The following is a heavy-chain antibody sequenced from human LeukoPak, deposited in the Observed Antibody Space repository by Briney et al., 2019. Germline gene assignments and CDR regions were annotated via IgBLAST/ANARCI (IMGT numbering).Heavy chain of an antibody. CDR2: ISSSGGTM. CDR3: ARGRIQLWNHEIDY. J-gene: IGHJ4*02. V-gene: IGHV3-11*04. D-gene: IGHD5-18*01. CDR1: GFTFSDYY. Sequence: GGSLRLSCAASGFTFSDYYMSWIRQAPGKGLEWVSYISSSGGTMYYVDSVKGRFTISRDNAKNSLFLQMNSLRAEDTAVYYCARGRIQLWNHEIDYWGQGTLVTVSS.